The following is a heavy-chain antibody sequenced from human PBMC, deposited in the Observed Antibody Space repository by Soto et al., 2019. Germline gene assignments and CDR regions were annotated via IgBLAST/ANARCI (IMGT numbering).Heavy chain of an antibody. CDR2: ISGSGGST. CDR3: AKGSFVYYYYGMDV. CDR1: GFTFSSYA. V-gene: IGHV3-23*01. J-gene: IGHJ6*02. Sequence: GGSLRLSCAASGFTFSSYAMSWVRQAPGKGLEWVSAISGSGGSTYYADSVKGRFTISRDNSKNTLYLQMNSLRAEDTAVYYCAKGSFVYYYYGMDVWGQGTTVTVSS.